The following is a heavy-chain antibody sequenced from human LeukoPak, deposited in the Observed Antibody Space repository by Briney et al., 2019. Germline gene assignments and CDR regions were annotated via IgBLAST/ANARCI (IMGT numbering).Heavy chain of an antibody. D-gene: IGHD2-15*01. V-gene: IGHV3-30*18. CDR3: AKGAVYCTGTGCYFFDY. CDR2: ISYDGSDK. J-gene: IGHJ4*02. Sequence: PGRSPRLSCAASGFTFSSYGMHWVRQAPGKGLEWVAVISYDGSDKYYADSVKGRFTISRDNSKNTLYLQMNSLRTEDTAVYYCAKGAVYCTGTGCYFFDYWGQGTLVTVSS. CDR1: GFTFSSYG.